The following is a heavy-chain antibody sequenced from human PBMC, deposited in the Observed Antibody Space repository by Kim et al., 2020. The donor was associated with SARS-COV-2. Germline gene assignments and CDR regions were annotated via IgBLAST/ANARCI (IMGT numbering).Heavy chain of an antibody. V-gene: IGHV4-34*01. D-gene: IGHD6-19*01. J-gene: IGHJ6*03. CDR3: ARGTRQWLSRHYYYYMDV. Sequence: LKSRVTIAVDTSKNQFSLKLSSVAAGDTAVYYCARGTRQWLSRHYYYYMDVWGKGTTVTVSS.